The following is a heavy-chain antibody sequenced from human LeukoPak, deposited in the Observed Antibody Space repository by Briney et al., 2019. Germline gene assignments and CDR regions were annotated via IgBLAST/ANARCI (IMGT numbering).Heavy chain of an antibody. V-gene: IGHV3-73*01. CDR3: TSTFSSSYYFDY. J-gene: IGHJ4*02. D-gene: IGHD6-6*01. Sequence: GGSLRLSCAASGFTFSGSAMHWVRQASGKGLEWVGRIRSKANSYATAYAASGKGRFTISRDDSKNTAYLQMNSLKTEDTAVYYCTSTFSSSYYFDYWGQGTLVTVSS. CDR2: IRSKANSYAT. CDR1: GFTFSGSA.